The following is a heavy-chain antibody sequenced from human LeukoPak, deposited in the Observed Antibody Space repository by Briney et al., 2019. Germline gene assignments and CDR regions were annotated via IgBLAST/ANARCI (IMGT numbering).Heavy chain of an antibody. D-gene: IGHD2-2*01. CDR2: IWYDGSNQ. CDR1: GFPFSSYG. CDR3: ARDYCSSFSCQDY. J-gene: IGHJ4*02. Sequence: SGRSLRLSCAASGFPFSSYGMRWVRQAPGKGLEWVAIIWYDGSNQYYADSVKGRFTISRDNSKNTLYLQMNSLRAEDTAVYYCARDYCSSFSCQDYWGQGTLVTVSS. V-gene: IGHV3-33*01.